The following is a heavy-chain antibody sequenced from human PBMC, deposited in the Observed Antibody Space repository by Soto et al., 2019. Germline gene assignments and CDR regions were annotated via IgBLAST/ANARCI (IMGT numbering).Heavy chain of an antibody. CDR2: INPSGGST. D-gene: IGHD3-22*01. V-gene: IGHV1-46*01. CDR1: GYTFTSYY. Sequence: ASVKASCKASGYTFTSYYMHWVRQAPGQGLEWMGIINPSGGSTSYAQKFQGRVTMTRDTSTSTVYMELSSLRSEDTAVYYCARDKIYDSSGYDAFDIWGQGTMVTVSS. CDR3: ARDKIYDSSGYDAFDI. J-gene: IGHJ3*02.